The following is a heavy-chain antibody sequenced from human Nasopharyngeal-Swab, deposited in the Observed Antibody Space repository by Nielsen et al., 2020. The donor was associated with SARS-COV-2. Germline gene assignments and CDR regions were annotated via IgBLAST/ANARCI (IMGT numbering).Heavy chain of an antibody. CDR2: IKSKTDGGTT. CDR3: AKEGRANNWNYARLYYYYGMDV. V-gene: IGHV3-15*01. Sequence: VRQAPGKGLEWVGRIKSKTDGGTTDYAAPVKGRFTISRDDSKNTLYLQMNSLKTEDTAVYYCAKEGRANNWNYARLYYYYGMDVWGQGTTVTVSS. D-gene: IGHD1-7*01. J-gene: IGHJ6*02.